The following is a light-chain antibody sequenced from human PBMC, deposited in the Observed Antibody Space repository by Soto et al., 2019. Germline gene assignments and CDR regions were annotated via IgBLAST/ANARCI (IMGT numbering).Light chain of an antibody. CDR2: DAS. CDR3: QHYTNNNNPWM. J-gene: IGKJ1*01. Sequence: DIQVTQSPPTLSASVGDRVTITCRASQTISTWMAWYQQKPGKAPKLLVYDASTLQSGVASRFSGSGSGTEFTLIISGLQPDDSATYYCQHYTNNNNPWMFGQGTKVEI. CDR1: QTISTW. V-gene: IGKV1-5*01.